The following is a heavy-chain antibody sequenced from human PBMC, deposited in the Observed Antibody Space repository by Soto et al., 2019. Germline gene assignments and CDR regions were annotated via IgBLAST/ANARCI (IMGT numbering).Heavy chain of an antibody. Sequence: QLQLQESGPGLVQPSETLSLTCAVSGDSITTATYWGWIRQPPGKGLQWMGSSYHTGTTYYTPSLEIRVFISVHSSKNQFSLKLNSVTAADTAVYYCARLQSHFGSGTYDIDYWGQGTLVTVSS. CDR1: GDSITTATY. J-gene: IGHJ4*02. CDR2: SYHTGTT. D-gene: IGHD3-10*01. V-gene: IGHV4-39*01. CDR3: ARLQSHFGSGTYDIDY.